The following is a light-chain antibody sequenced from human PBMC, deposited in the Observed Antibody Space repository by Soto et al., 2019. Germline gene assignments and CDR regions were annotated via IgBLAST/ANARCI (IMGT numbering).Light chain of an antibody. J-gene: IGKJ2*01. Sequence: EIVLTQSPGTLSLSPEERATLSCRASQSVSSSYLAWYQQKPGQAPRLLIYGASSRATGIPDRFSGSGSGADFTLTISRLEPEDFAVYYSQQYGSSMYTFGQGTKLEIK. CDR3: QQYGSSMYT. CDR1: QSVSSSY. V-gene: IGKV3-20*01. CDR2: GAS.